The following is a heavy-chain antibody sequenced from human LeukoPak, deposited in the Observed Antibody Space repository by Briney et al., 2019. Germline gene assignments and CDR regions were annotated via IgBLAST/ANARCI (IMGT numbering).Heavy chain of an antibody. CDR3: ARDDYGETFDY. CDR1: GFTFSSYG. J-gene: IGHJ4*02. CDR2: ISYDGSNK. D-gene: IGHD4-17*01. V-gene: IGHV3-30*03. Sequence: PGGSLRLSCAASGFTFSSYGMHWVRQAPGKGLEWVAVISYDGSNKYYADSVKGRFTISGDNSKNTLYLQMNSLRAEDTAVYYCARDDYGETFDYWGQGTLVTVSS.